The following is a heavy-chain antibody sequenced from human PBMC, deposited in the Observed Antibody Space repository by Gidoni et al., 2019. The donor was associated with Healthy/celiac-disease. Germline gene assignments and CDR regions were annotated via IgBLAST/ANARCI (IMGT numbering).Heavy chain of an antibody. D-gene: IGHD5-12*01. CDR2: ISYDGSNK. CDR1: GFTFSSYG. CDR3: AKEYSGYDDAFDI. V-gene: IGHV3-30*18. J-gene: IGHJ3*02. Sequence: HVQLVESGGGVVQPGRSLRLSCADSGFTFSSYGMHWVRQAPGKVREWVAVISYDGSNKYYADSVKGRFTISRDNSKNTLYLQMNSLRAEDTAVYYCAKEYSGYDDAFDIWGQGTMVTVSS.